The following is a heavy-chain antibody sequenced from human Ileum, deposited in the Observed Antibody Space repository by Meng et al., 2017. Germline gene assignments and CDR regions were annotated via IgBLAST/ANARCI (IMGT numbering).Heavy chain of an antibody. CDR1: GGSISSGGYY. Sequence: QVQLQESGPGLVKPSQTLSRTCTVSGGSISSGGYYWSWLRQHPGKGLEWIGYIYYSGTTYYNPSLKSRVTISVDTSKNQFSLKLSSVTAADTAVYYCAREPPAAAGTGADYWGQGTLVTVSS. D-gene: IGHD6-13*01. J-gene: IGHJ4*02. CDR2: IYYSGTT. V-gene: IGHV4-31*03. CDR3: AREPPAAAGTGADY.